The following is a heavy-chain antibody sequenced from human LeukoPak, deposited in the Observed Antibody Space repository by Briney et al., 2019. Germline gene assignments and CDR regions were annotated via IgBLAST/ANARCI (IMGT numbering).Heavy chain of an antibody. D-gene: IGHD5-24*01. V-gene: IGHV1-2*02. J-gene: IGHJ5*02. Sequence: ASVTVSCMASGYIFTGYHIHGVRPAPGQGVEWMGWIYANSGGTNYAQKFQGRVTMTRDTSITTVYMELSRLTSDDTAVYYCARVAVEMASWLDPWGQGTLVTVSS. CDR3: ARVAVEMASWLDP. CDR2: IYANSGGT. CDR1: GYIFTGYH.